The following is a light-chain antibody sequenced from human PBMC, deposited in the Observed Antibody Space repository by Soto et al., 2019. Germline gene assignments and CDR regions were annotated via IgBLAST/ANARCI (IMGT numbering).Light chain of an antibody. CDR2: SVS. J-gene: IGKJ5*01. Sequence: AIQLTQSPSSLSAAVGDTVTITCRASRGISAYLAWYQQRPGKAPKLLIYSVSSLQSGVPSRFSGSGSGPDFTLTISSLQPEDSATYYCPQLNSYPQTFGQGTRLEIK. V-gene: IGKV1-13*02. CDR1: RGISAY. CDR3: PQLNSYPQT.